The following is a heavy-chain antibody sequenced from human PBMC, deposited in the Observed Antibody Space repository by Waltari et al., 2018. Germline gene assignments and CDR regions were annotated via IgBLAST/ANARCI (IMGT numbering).Heavy chain of an antibody. CDR3: ARSYCSGGSCVYYYYYYGMDV. CDR1: GSTFTGYK. D-gene: IGHD2-15*01. V-gene: IGHV1-2*02. Sequence: QVQLVQSGAQVKKPGASVKVPCKTSGSTFTGYKIHWVRPAPGQGLEWMGWINPNSGGTNYAQKFQGRVTMTRDTSISTAYMELSRLRSDDTAVYYCARSYCSGGSCVYYYYYYGMDVWGQGTTVTVSS. CDR2: INPNSGGT. J-gene: IGHJ6*02.